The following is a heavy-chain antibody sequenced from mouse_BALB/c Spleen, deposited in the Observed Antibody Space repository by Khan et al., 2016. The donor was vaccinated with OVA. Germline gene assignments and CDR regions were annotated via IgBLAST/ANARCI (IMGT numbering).Heavy chain of an antibody. V-gene: IGHV1-20*02. J-gene: IGHJ2*01. D-gene: IGHD1-1*01. CDR2: INPHIGET. CDR3: ARIYRSDFDY. Sequence: EVQLQESGPELVKPGASVKISCKASGYSFTGYFMNWVMQSHGKSLEWIGRINPHIGETLYNQKFKGKATLTVDESSSTVHMELRSLASEDSAVYCCARIYRSDFDYWGQGTTLTGSS. CDR1: GYSFTGYF.